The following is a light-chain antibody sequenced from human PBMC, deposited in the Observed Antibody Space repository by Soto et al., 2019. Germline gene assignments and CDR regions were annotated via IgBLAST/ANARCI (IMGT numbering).Light chain of an antibody. CDR3: MQGTYWPRLT. CDR1: QSLVYSDGNTY. Sequence: DVVMTQSPLSLPVTLGQPASISCRSSQSLVYSDGNTYLNWFHQRPGSSARRLIYKVSNRDSGVPDRCSGSGSSIDFTLKISRVEAEDVGVYYCMQGTYWPRLTFGGGTKVEIK. J-gene: IGKJ4*01. CDR2: KVS. V-gene: IGKV2-30*01.